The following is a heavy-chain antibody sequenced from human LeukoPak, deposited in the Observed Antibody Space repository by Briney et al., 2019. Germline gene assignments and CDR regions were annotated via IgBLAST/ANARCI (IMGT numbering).Heavy chain of an antibody. CDR1: GGSIRSSSYY. J-gene: IGHJ4*02. Sequence: PSETLSLTCTVSGGSIRSSSYYWGWIRQPPGKGLEWIGSIYHSGSTYYNPSLKSRVTISVDTSKNQFSLKLSSVTAADTAVYYCARGYYDGFWSGLYYFDYWGQGTLVTVSS. D-gene: IGHD3-3*01. CDR2: IYHSGST. V-gene: IGHV4-39*07. CDR3: ARGYYDGFWSGLYYFDY.